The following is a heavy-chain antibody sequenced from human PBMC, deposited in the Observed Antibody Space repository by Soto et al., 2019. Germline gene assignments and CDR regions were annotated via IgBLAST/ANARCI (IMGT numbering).Heavy chain of an antibody. Sequence: PSETLSLTCSVSGGSIKNYYWSWIRQPPGRGLEWIGYIYYSGSVNYNPSLKSRVTISVDTSKNQFSLKLRSVTAADTAMYYCARYPLHCSGGNCYNFYYGLDVWGQGTTVTVSS. CDR3: ARYPLHCSGGNCYNFYYGLDV. D-gene: IGHD2-15*01. CDR1: GGSIKNYY. J-gene: IGHJ6*02. V-gene: IGHV4-59*01. CDR2: IYYSGSV.